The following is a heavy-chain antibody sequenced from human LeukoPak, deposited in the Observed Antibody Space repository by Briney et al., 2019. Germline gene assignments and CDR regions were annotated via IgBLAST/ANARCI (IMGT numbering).Heavy chain of an antibody. J-gene: IGHJ5*02. CDR1: GYTFTSYG. Sequence: GASVKVSCKASGYTFTSYGISWVRQAPGQGLEWMGGIIPIFGTANYAQKFQGRVTITADESTSTAYMELSSLRSEDTAVYYCARLPYCTSTNCCNIDKFDPWGQGTLVTVSS. D-gene: IGHD2-2*01. CDR3: ARLPYCTSTNCCNIDKFDP. CDR2: IIPIFGTA. V-gene: IGHV1-69*13.